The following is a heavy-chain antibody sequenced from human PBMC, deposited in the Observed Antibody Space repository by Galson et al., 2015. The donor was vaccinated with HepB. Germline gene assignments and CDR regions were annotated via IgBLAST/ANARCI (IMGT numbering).Heavy chain of an antibody. J-gene: IGHJ4*02. V-gene: IGHV4-31*03. D-gene: IGHD4-23*01. CDR2: IYYSGST. CDR1: GGSISSGGYY. Sequence: TLSLTCTVSGGSISSGGYYWSWIRQHPGKGLEWIGCIYYSGSTYYNPSLKTRVTISVDTSKNQFSLKLSSVTAADTAVYYCARDLPNGSNEDYFDYWGQGTLVTVSS. CDR3: ARDLPNGSNEDYFDY.